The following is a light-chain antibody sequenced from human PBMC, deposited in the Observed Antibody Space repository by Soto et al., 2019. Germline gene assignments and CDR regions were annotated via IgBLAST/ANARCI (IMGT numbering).Light chain of an antibody. CDR3: MQATHFPRT. CDR1: QSLAHSDGNTY. CDR2: KVS. V-gene: IGKV2-24*01. J-gene: IGKJ1*01. Sequence: DVVMTQTPLSSPVTLGQPAFLSCRSSQSLAHSDGNTYLSWLQQRPGQPPRLLIYKVSNRLSGVPDRFSASGAETDFTLKISRVEAEDVGLYCCMQATHFPRTFGQGTKVEIK.